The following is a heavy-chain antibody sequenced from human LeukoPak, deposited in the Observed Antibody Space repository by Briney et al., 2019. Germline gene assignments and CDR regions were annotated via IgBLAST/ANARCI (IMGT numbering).Heavy chain of an antibody. CDR1: GXTFTNDE. CDR2: MNPSSGNT. Sequence: AXVKVCCKASGXTFTNDEIHWVRQATGQGLEWMGWMNPSSGNTGYAQKFQGRLTMTRNTSISTAYMDLSSLRSDDTAVYYCARRDCTTGACRFDDWGQGTRVSVSP. CDR3: ARRDCTTGACRFDD. J-gene: IGHJ4*02. V-gene: IGHV1-8*01. D-gene: IGHD2-8*01.